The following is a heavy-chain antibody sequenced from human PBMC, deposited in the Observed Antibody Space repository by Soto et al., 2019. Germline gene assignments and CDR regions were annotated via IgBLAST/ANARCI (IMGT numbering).Heavy chain of an antibody. CDR2: ISAYDGNT. CDR1: GYTFTSYG. J-gene: IGHJ4*02. CDR3: ARDRGVRNYDFRSGYYHFDY. D-gene: IGHD3-3*01. Sequence: GASVKVSCKASGYTFTSYGIRWVRQAPGQGLEWMGWISAYDGNTNYAQKLQGRFTMTTDTSTSTAYMELRSLRSDDTPEDRCARDRGVRNYDFRSGYYHFDYCGKRHMITVSS. V-gene: IGHV1-18*01.